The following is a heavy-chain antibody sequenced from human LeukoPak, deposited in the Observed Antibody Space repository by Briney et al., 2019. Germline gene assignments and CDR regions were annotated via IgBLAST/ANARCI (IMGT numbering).Heavy chain of an antibody. CDR3: ARDTRYYYGSGSFRGFDY. CDR2: ISSSSSYI. V-gene: IGHV3-21*01. J-gene: IGHJ4*02. CDR1: GFTFSSYS. D-gene: IGHD3-10*01. Sequence: PGGSLRLSCAASGFTFSSYSMNWVRQAPGKGLEWVSSISSSSSYIYYADSVKGRFTISRDNAKNSLYLQMNSLRAEDTAVYYCARDTRYYYGSGSFRGFDYWGQGTLVTVSS.